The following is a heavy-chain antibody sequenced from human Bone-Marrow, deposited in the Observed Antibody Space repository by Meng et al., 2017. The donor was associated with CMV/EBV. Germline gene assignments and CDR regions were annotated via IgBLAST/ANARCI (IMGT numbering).Heavy chain of an antibody. D-gene: IGHD2-2*01. CDR1: GDTFISYA. V-gene: IGHV1-69*05. Sequence: SVKVSCKTSGDTFISYAINWVRQAPGQGLEWMGEIIPIVGTTTYAQKFQGRVTLITDEFTSTAYMELSSLRSDDTAVYYCARDSIVVPAIVYYYYGMDVWGQGTTVTVSS. CDR3: ARDSIVVPAIVYYYYGMDV. J-gene: IGHJ6*02. CDR2: IIPIVGTT.